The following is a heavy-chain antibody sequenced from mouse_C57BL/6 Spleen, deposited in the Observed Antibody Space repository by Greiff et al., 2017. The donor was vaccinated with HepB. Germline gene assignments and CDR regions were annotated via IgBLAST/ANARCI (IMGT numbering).Heavy chain of an antibody. Sequence: VQLQESGAELARPGASVKLSCKASGYTFTSYGISWVKQRTGQGLEWIGEIYPRSGNTYYNEKFKGKATLTADKSSSTAYMELRSLTSEDSAVYFCARDWIGGLYAMDYWGQGTSVTVSS. CDR2: IYPRSGNT. D-gene: IGHD1-1*02. J-gene: IGHJ4*01. CDR1: GYTFTSYG. V-gene: IGHV1-81*01. CDR3: ARDWIGGLYAMDY.